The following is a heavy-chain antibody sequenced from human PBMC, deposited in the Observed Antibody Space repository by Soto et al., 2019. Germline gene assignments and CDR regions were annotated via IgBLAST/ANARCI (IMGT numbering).Heavy chain of an antibody. D-gene: IGHD5-18*01. CDR1: GFTSNFYG. CDR2: ISYDGSDK. CDR3: AKERRYSFDALDL. V-gene: IGHV3-30*18. Sequence: GGSLRLSCDASGFTSNFYGMHWVRQAPGKGLEWVAVISYDGSDKYYADSVRGRFTISRDNTKNTVWLQMNSLRGEDTAVYYCAKERRYSFDALDLWGQGTLVTVSS. J-gene: IGHJ3*01.